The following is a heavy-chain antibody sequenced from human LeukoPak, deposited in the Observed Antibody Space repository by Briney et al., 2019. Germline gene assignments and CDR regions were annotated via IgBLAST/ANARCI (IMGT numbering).Heavy chain of an antibody. CDR2: MNPNSGNT. D-gene: IGHD3-10*01. CDR1: GYTFTSYG. Sequence: ASVKVSCKDCGYTFTSYGINWVRQATGQALEWMGWMNPNSGNTGYAQKFQGRVTMTRNSSISTAYIELSSLRSEATAVYYCARGGSYYYYGMHVWGQGTTVTVSS. J-gene: IGHJ6*02. CDR3: ARGGSYYYYGMHV. V-gene: IGHV1-8*01.